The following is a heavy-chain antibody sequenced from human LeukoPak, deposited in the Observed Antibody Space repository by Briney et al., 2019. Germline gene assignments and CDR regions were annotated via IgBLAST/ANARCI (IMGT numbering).Heavy chain of an antibody. CDR2: IYYNGST. CDR1: GGSISSYY. D-gene: IGHD3-3*01. V-gene: IGHV4-59*12. Sequence: SETLSLTCTVSGGSISSYYWSWIRQPPGKGLEWIGYIYYNGSTNYNPSLKSRVTISVDTSKNQFSLKLSSVTAADTAVYYCARRGKRYDFWSGYLGLDYWGQGTLVTVSS. CDR3: ARRGKRYDFWSGYLGLDY. J-gene: IGHJ4*02.